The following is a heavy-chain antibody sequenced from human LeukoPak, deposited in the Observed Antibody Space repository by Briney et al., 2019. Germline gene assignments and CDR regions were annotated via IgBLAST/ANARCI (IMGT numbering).Heavy chain of an antibody. V-gene: IGHV3-23*01. CDR3: VRDRAVSPFPPDAFDM. CDR2: ISDSGVGT. Sequence: GGSLRLSCAASGFTFSNYAMSWVRQAPGVGLEWVSGISDSGVGTYYADSVKGRFTISRDNSKNTLYLQMNSLRAEDTAVYYCVRDRAVSPFPPDAFDMWGQGTMVTVAS. D-gene: IGHD4-17*01. CDR1: GFTFSNYA. J-gene: IGHJ3*02.